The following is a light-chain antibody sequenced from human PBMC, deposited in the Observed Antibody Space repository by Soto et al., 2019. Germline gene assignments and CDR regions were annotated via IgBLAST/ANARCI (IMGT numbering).Light chain of an antibody. V-gene: IGLV2-18*02. CDR1: SSDVGSYNR. J-gene: IGLJ1*01. Sequence: QSALTQPPSVSGSPGQSVAFSCTGTSSDVGSYNRVSWYQQPPGAAPKLMIYEVSNRPSGVPDRFSGSKSGNTASLTISGLQAEDEADYYCNSYTGSSTYVFGTGTKLTVL. CDR2: EVS. CDR3: NSYTGSSTYV.